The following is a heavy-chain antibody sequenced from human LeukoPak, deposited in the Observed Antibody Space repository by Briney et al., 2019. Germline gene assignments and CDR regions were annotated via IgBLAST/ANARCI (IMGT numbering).Heavy chain of an antibody. CDR3: ARGQTLYDSSGYYPGYFDY. CDR1: GGSISSGSYY. Sequence: SETLSLTCTVSGGSISSGSYYWSWIRQPAGKGLEWIGRIYTSGSTNYNPSLKSRVTISVDTSKNQFSLKLSSVTAADTAVYYCARGQTLYDSSGYYPGYFDYWGQGTLVTVSS. CDR2: IYTSGST. V-gene: IGHV4-61*02. J-gene: IGHJ4*02. D-gene: IGHD3-22*01.